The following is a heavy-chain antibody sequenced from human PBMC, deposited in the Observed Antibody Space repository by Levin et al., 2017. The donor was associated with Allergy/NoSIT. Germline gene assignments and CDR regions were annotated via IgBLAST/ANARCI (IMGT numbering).Heavy chain of an antibody. CDR3: GKDAPYTYGLRSLRRWYFEL. D-gene: IGHD5-18*01. CDR2: INWNGGGL. V-gene: IGHV3-9*01. Sequence: SLKISCVASGFTFDEHFMHWVRQVPGKGLGWVAGINWNGGGLDYADSVEGRFTISRGNAGNSLFLHMNRLRPEDQALDFCGKDAPYTYGLRSLRRWYFELWGRGALVAFSS. CDR1: GFTFDEHF. J-gene: IGHJ2*01.